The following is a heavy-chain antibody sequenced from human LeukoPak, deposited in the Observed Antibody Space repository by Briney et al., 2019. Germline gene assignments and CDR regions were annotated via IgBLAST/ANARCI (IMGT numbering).Heavy chain of an antibody. Sequence: SETLSLTCGISGDSIRRNYWSWIRQPPGKGLEWIEYIHYSGNTNYNPSLKSRVSISVDTSKNQFSLKLTSVTAADTAVYYCAAYRSGTHYNSYYFHDWGQGTLVIVSS. CDR1: GDSIRRNY. D-gene: IGHD3-10*01. V-gene: IGHV4-59*08. CDR2: IHYSGNT. J-gene: IGHJ4*02. CDR3: AAYRSGTHYNSYYFHD.